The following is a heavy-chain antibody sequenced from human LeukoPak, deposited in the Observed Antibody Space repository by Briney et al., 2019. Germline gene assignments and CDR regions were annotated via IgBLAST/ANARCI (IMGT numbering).Heavy chain of an antibody. CDR2: ISATSRTI. D-gene: IGHD2-15*01. Sequence: GGSLRLSCAASGFTFSTYTMNWVRQAPGKGLEWVSFISATSRTISYADSVKGRFTISRDNAKNSLYLLMNSLRDEDTALYYCAGDRVRGGGTYYFDYWGQGTRVTVSS. J-gene: IGHJ4*02. CDR3: AGDRVRGGGTYYFDY. V-gene: IGHV3-48*02. CDR1: GFTFSTYT.